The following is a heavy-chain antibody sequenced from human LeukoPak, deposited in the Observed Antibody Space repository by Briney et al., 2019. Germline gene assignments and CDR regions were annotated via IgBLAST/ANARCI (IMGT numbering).Heavy chain of an antibody. D-gene: IGHD2-2*01. CDR3: AREGPYQLLDYYSYYGMDV. CDR1: GYTLTELS. J-gene: IGHJ6*02. CDR2: FDPEDGET. Sequence: VASVKVSCKVSGYTLTELSMHWVRQAPGKGLEWMGGFDPEDGETIYAQKFQGRVTMTEDTSTDTAYMELSSLRSEDTAVYYCAREGPYQLLDYYSYYGMDVWGQGTTVTVSS. V-gene: IGHV1-24*01.